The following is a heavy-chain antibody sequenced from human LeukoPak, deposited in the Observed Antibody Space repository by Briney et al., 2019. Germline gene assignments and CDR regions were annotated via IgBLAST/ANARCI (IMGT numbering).Heavy chain of an antibody. CDR2: IDSGGTT. Sequence: GGSLRLSCAASGFTVSSKYMTWVRQGPGKGLEWVSLIDSGGTTYYADSVKGRFTISRDDAKNLLYLDMNSLRAEDTAVYYCAELGITMIGGVWGKGTTVTISS. J-gene: IGHJ6*04. D-gene: IGHD3-10*02. CDR1: GFTVSSKY. CDR3: AELGITMIGGV. V-gene: IGHV3-66*01.